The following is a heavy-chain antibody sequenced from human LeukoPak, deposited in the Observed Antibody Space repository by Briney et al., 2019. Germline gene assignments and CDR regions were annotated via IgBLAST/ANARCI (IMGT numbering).Heavy chain of an antibody. CDR1: GGSFSGYY. J-gene: IGHJ4*02. CDR2: INHSGSI. V-gene: IGHV4-34*01. D-gene: IGHD3-9*01. CDR3: ASVLKDILSGPTPGLPDS. Sequence: SETLSLTCAVYGGSFSGYYWNWLRQPPGKGLEWIGEINHSGSINYNSSLKSRVTISVDTSKNQFSLKLISVTAADTAVYYCASVLKDILSGPTPGLPDSWGQGTLVTVSS.